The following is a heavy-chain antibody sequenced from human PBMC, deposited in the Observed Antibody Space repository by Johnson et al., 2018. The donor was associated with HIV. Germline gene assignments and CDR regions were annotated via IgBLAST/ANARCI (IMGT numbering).Heavy chain of an antibody. CDR2: LHSDGST. CDR1: GFTVSNNY. V-gene: IGHV3-53*02. Sequence: VPLVETGGGLIQPGGSLRLSCAASGFTVSNNYMSWVRQAPGKGLEWVSILHSDGSTFNTDSVKGRFTISRDNSKNTLYRQINSLRAEDTAVYYCARVLSWWSGAFDLWGQGTMVTVSS. J-gene: IGHJ3*01. CDR3: ARVLSWWSGAFDL. D-gene: IGHD2-21*01.